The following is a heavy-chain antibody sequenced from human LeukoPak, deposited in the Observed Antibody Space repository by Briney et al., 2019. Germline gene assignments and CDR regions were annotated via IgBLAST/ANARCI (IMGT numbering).Heavy chain of an antibody. D-gene: IGHD1-26*01. J-gene: IGHJ4*02. CDR3: ASSGSYRFDY. CDR1: GFTFSSYS. CDR2: ITASGTAM. Sequence: GGSLRLSCAASGFTFSSYSMNWVRRAPGKGGEWVSHITASGTAMFYADSVKGRFTISRDNAKNSLYLQMNSLRDEDTAVYYCASSGSYRFDYWGQGTLVTVSS. V-gene: IGHV3-48*02.